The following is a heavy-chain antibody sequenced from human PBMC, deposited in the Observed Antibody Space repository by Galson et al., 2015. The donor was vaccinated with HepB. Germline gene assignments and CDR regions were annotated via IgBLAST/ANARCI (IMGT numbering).Heavy chain of an antibody. CDR1: GISFSSHS. V-gene: IGHV3-21*06. D-gene: IGHD3-3*02. CDR3: ARSTLNIFGTMIKPLDY. J-gene: IGHJ4*02. CDR2: ISNNNGYI. Sequence: SLRLSCAASGISFSSHSMNWVRQAPGKGLEWVSIISNNNGYIYYADSVKGRFTVSRANARNSLFLQMNSLRPDDTAVYYCARSTLNIFGTMIKPLDYWGPGTQVIASS.